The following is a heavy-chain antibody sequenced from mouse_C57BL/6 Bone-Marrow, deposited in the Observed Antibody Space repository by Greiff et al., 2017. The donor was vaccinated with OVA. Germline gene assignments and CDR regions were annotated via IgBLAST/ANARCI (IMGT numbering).Heavy chain of an antibody. D-gene: IGHD2-5*01. CDR1: GYTFTSYW. Sequence: VQLQQPGAELVGPGTSVKLSCKASGYTFTSYWMHWVKQRPGQGLEWIGVIDPSDSYTNYNQKFKGKATLTVDTSSSTAYMQLSSLTSEDSAVYYCARESYSNYYFDYWGQGTTLTVSS. V-gene: IGHV1-59*01. CDR3: ARESYSNYYFDY. J-gene: IGHJ2*01. CDR2: IDPSDSYT.